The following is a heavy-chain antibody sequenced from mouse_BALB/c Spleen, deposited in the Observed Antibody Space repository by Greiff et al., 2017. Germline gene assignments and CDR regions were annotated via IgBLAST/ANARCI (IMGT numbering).Heavy chain of an antibody. CDR3: ARGGARATFYAMDY. J-gene: IGHJ4*01. V-gene: IGHV1-9*01. D-gene: IGHD3-1*01. CDR2: ILPGSGST. Sequence: QVQLQQSGAELMKPGASVKISCKATGYTFSSYWIEWVKQRPGHGLEWIGEILPGSGSTNYNEKLKGKATFTADTSSNTAYMQLSSLTSEDSAVYYCARGGARATFYAMDYWGQGTSVTVSS. CDR1: GYTFSSYW.